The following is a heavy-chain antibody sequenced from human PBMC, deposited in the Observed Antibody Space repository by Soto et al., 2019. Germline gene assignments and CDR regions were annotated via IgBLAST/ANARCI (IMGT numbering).Heavy chain of an antibody. CDR3: ALSGGGRVFDF. CDR1: GGSISSGDYY. Sequence: TSETLSLTCTVSGGSISSGDYYCSWIRQPPGKGLEWIGYIYYSGSTYYNPSLKSRVTISVDTSKNQFSLKLSSVTAADTAVYYGALSGGGRVFDFWGKGTMVTVS. D-gene: IGHD2-15*01. CDR2: IYYSGST. J-gene: IGHJ3*01. V-gene: IGHV4-30-4*01.